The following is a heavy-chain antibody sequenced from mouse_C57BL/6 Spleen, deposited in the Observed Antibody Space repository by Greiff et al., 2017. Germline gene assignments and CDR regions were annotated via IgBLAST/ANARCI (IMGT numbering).Heavy chain of an antibody. CDR1: GYTFTSYG. J-gene: IGHJ1*03. Sequence: VQLQQPGAELARPGASVKLSCKASGYTFTSYGIRWVKQRTGQGLEWIGEIYPRSGNTYYNEQFKGQDTLTADKSSSTAYMELRSLTSEVSTVYYCARGDSYYYGSSQGYFDVWGTGTTVTVSS. D-gene: IGHD1-1*01. CDR3: ARGDSYYYGSSQGYFDV. CDR2: IYPRSGNT. V-gene: IGHV1-81*01.